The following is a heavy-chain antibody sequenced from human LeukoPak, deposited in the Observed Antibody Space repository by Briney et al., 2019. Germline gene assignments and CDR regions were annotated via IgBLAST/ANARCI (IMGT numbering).Heavy chain of an antibody. Sequence: GGSLRLSCAASGFTFSSYAMSWVRQAPGKGLEWVANINQDGSEKYFLDSVRGRFTISRDNAKNSLALQMNTLRAEDTAVCYCARERDGRFFDYWGQGTLVTVSS. CDR1: GFTFSSYA. V-gene: IGHV3-7*01. CDR2: INQDGSEK. CDR3: ARERDGRFFDY. D-gene: IGHD5-24*01. J-gene: IGHJ4*02.